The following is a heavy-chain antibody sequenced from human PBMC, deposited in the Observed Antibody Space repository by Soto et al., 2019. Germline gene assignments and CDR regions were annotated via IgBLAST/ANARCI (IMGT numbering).Heavy chain of an antibody. Sequence: QVQLQQWGAGLLKPSETLSLTCAVYGGSFSGYYWSWIRQPPGKGLEWIGEINHSGSTKYNPSLKSRVTISVDTSKNQFSLKLSSVTAADTAVYYCARGSVMLLRWSRNWFDPCCQGTLVTVSS. V-gene: IGHV4-34*01. D-gene: IGHD2-15*01. J-gene: IGHJ5*02. CDR2: INHSGST. CDR1: GGSFSGYY. CDR3: ARGSVMLLRWSRNWFDP.